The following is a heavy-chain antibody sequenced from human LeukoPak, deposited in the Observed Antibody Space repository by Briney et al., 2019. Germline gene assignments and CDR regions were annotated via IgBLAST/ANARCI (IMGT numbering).Heavy chain of an antibody. Sequence: SGTLSLTCAVSGGSISRDYWSWIRQPPGKGLEWIGYIDYAGRTTYNPSLKSRVTISVDTSKNQFSLRLSSVTAADTAVYYCARDRPGGSSLDYWGQGTLVTVSS. CDR2: IDYAGRT. CDR3: ARDRPGGSSLDY. J-gene: IGHJ4*02. V-gene: IGHV4-59*01. CDR1: GGSISRDY. D-gene: IGHD6-13*01.